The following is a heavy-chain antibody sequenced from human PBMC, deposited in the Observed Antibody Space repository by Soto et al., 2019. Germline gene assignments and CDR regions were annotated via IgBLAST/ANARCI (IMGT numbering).Heavy chain of an antibody. CDR3: ARFKAVAGTGGGAFDI. V-gene: IGHV1-18*01. D-gene: IGHD6-19*01. CDR2: ISAYNGNT. CDR1: GYTFTSYG. Sequence: ASVKVSCKASGYTFTSYGISWVRQAPGQGLEWMGWISAYNGNTNYAQKLQGRVTMTKDTSTSTAYMELRSLRSDDTAVYYCARFKAVAGTGGGAFDIWGQGTMVTVS. J-gene: IGHJ3*02.